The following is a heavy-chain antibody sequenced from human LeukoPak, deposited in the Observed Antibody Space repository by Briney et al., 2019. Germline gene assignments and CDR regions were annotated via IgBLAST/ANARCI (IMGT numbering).Heavy chain of an antibody. CDR1: GFSFSSYW. J-gene: IGHJ3*02. D-gene: IGHD2-21*01. CDR2: IKQDGSEK. CDR3: ATGRIVVVIGIKNDAFDI. V-gene: IGHV3-7*01. Sequence: GGSLRLSCAASGFSFSSYWMSWVRQVPGKGLEWVANIKQDGSEKYYVDSVKGRFTTSRDNAKKSLYLQMTGLRAEDSAMYYCATGRIVVVIGIKNDAFDIWGQGTMVTVSS.